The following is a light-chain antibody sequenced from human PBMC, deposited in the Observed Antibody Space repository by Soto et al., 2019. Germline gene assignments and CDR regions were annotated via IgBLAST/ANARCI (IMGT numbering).Light chain of an antibody. CDR1: QSIAGY. CDR2: SAS. CDR3: QQSYNSPFT. V-gene: IGKV1-39*01. J-gene: IGKJ3*01. Sequence: DIQMTQSPSSLSASVGDRVTITCRASQSIAGYLSWYQQKPGKAPKFLIYSASTLQRGVPSRFGGSGSGTDFTLTISSLQPEDFATYYCQQSYNSPFTFGPGTKVDI.